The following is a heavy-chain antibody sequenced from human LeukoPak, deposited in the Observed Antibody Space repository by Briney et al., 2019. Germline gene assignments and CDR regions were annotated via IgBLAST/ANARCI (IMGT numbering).Heavy chain of an antibody. CDR3: AKGHDDGEGYYYFYY. CDR2: MCGIGSST. V-gene: IGHV3-23*01. J-gene: IGHJ4*02. Sequence: GGSLRLSPADSGFTFSNYVLSWVRPAPRKGLEWLLAMCGIGSSTYYAASAKGRFTTSRDNSKKTLCLQMNSLSAEATTVYFCAKGHDDGEGYYYFYYWGQGALVTVSS. D-gene: IGHD3-3*01. CDR1: GFTFSNYV.